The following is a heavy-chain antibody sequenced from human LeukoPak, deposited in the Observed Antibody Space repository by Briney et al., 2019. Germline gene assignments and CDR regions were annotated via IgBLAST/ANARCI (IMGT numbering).Heavy chain of an antibody. D-gene: IGHD6-19*01. CDR2: ISAYSGNT. J-gene: IGHJ4*02. CDR3: ARVGYSGGWHFDY. Sequence: ASAKVSCKASGYTFTSYGISWVRQAPGQGLEWMGCISAYSGNTNYTQKLQGRVTMTTDTSTSTAYMELRSLRSDDTAVYYCARVGYSGGWHFDYWGQGTLVTVSS. CDR1: GYTFTSYG. V-gene: IGHV1-18*01.